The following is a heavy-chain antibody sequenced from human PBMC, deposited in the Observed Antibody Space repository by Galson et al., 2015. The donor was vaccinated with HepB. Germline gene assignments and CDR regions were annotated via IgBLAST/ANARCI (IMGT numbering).Heavy chain of an antibody. CDR3: ARGGGGQDY. CDR1: GFTFTNNW. CDR2: INQDGSQK. D-gene: IGHD4-23*01. Sequence: SLRLSCAASGFTFTNNWMNWVRQAPGKGLEWVASINQDGSQKYYVDSVKGRFTISRDNARNSLYLQMNSLRAEDTAVYYCARGGGGQDYWGQGTLATVSS. V-gene: IGHV3-7*03. J-gene: IGHJ4*02.